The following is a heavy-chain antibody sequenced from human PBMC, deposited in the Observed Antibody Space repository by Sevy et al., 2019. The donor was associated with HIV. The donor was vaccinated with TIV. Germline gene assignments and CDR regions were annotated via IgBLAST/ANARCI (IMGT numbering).Heavy chain of an antibody. J-gene: IGHJ3*02. V-gene: IGHV3-30*18. CDR3: AKVYGWLQEGDAFDI. D-gene: IGHD5-12*01. Sequence: GGSLRLSCAASGFTFSSYGMHWVRQAPGEGLEWVALISYDGSDTYYAYSVKGRFTISRDNSNNTLYLQMNRLRPEDTAVYYCAKVYGWLQEGDAFDIWGQGKMVTVSS. CDR1: GFTFSSYG. CDR2: ISYDGSDT.